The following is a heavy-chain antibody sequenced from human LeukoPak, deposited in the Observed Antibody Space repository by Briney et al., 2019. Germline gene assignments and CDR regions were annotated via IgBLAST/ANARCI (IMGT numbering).Heavy chain of an antibody. CDR2: INHSGST. J-gene: IGHJ4*02. Sequence: SETLSLTCAVYGGSFSGYYWSRIRQPPGKGLEWIGEINHSGSTNYNPSLKSRVTISVDTSKNQFSLKLSSVTAADTAVYYCARRSPLYGSGSYYLGYWGQGTLVTVSS. CDR3: ARRSPLYGSGSYYLGY. V-gene: IGHV4-34*01. CDR1: GGSFSGYY. D-gene: IGHD3-10*01.